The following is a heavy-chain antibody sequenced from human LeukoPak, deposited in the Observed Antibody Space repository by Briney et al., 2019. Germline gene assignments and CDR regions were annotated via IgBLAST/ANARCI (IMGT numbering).Heavy chain of an antibody. Sequence: GGSLRLSCAASGFTFSSYSMNWVRQAPGKGLEWVSSISSSSSYIYYADSVKGRFTISRDNSKNTLYLQMNSLRAEDTAVYYCARDSGDYGDFAYFDYWGQGTLVTVSS. CDR1: GFTFSSYS. D-gene: IGHD4-17*01. CDR3: ARDSGDYGDFAYFDY. V-gene: IGHV3-21*01. CDR2: ISSSSSYI. J-gene: IGHJ4*02.